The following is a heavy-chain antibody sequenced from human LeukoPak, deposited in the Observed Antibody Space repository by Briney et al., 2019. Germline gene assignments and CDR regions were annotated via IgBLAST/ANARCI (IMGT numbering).Heavy chain of an antibody. J-gene: IGHJ6*03. Sequence: PSETLSLTCSVSGGSISSGSNYWSWIRQPAGKGLEWIGRIYTSGSTNYNPSLKSRVIISIDTSKNQFSLKLSSVTAADTAVYYCARTIWGTYGSGSYYGNHYYYYMDVWGKGTTVTISS. CDR2: IYTSGST. CDR3: ARTIWGTYGSGSYYGNHYYYYMDV. D-gene: IGHD3-10*01. CDR1: GGSISSGSNY. V-gene: IGHV4-61*02.